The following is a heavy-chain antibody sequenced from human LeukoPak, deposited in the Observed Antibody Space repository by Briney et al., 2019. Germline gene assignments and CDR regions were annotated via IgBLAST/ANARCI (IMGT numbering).Heavy chain of an antibody. V-gene: IGHV3-9*01. Sequence: PGRSLRLSCAASGFTFDDYAMHWVRQAPGKGLEWVSGISWNSDSTGYADSVKGRFTISRDNAKNSLYLQMNSLRAEDTALYYCAKPKTTSSGWXXXDHWGQGTLVTVPS. CDR1: GFTFDDYA. D-gene: IGHD6-19*01. CDR3: AKPKTTSSGWXXXDH. J-gene: IGHJ4*02. CDR2: ISWNSDST.